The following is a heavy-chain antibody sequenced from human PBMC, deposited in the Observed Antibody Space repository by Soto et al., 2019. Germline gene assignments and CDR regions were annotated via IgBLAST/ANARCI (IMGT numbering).Heavy chain of an antibody. CDR2: ISSSSSTI. J-gene: IGHJ4*02. V-gene: IGHV3-48*02. Sequence: EVQLVESGGGLVQPGGSLRLSCAASGFTFSSYSMNWVRQAPGKGLEWVSYISSSSSTIYYADSVKGRFTISRDNAKNSLYLQMNSLRDEDTAVYYCARALYAAMVQGYYFDYWGQGTLVTVSS. CDR1: GFTFSSYS. D-gene: IGHD5-18*01. CDR3: ARALYAAMVQGYYFDY.